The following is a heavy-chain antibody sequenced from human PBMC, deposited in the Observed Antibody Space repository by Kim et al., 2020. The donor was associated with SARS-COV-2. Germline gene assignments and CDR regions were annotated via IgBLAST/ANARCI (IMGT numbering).Heavy chain of an antibody. J-gene: IGHJ4*02. D-gene: IGHD3-10*01. V-gene: IGHV4-59*01. Sequence: NPPLKRRVPKSVETSKNQFSLKLSSVTAADTAVYYCARVPAFGELPYFDYWGQGTLVTVSS. CDR3: ARVPAFGELPYFDY.